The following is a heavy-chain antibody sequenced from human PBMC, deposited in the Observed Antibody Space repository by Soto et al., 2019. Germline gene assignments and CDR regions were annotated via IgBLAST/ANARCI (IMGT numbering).Heavy chain of an antibody. J-gene: IGHJ4*02. V-gene: IGHV1-18*01. CDR3: ARGKIVGATHSDY. CDR1: GYAFTSYG. CDR2: ISAYNGNT. D-gene: IGHD1-26*01. Sequence: GSVKGSCKASGYAFTSYGISLVRQAPGQGLEWMGWISAYNGNTNYAQKPQGRVTMTTDTSTGTAYMELRSLRSYDTAVYYCARGKIVGATHSDYWGQGTMVTVSS.